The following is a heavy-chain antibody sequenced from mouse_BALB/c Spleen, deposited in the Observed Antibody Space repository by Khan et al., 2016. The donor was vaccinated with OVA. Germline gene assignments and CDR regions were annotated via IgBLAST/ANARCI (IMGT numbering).Heavy chain of an antibody. V-gene: IGHV1-4*01. CDR3: ARDGAYYRNDGGFAY. CDR1: GYTFTSYT. Sequence: QVQLKQSGAELARPGASVKMSCKASGYTFTSYTIHWIKQRPGQGLEWIGYINPSSGYTNYNQKFKDKAILTAEKSSTTAYMQLSSLTSDDSAVCYSARDGAYYRNDGGFAYWGQGTLVTVSA. J-gene: IGHJ3*01. CDR2: INPSSGYT. D-gene: IGHD2-14*01.